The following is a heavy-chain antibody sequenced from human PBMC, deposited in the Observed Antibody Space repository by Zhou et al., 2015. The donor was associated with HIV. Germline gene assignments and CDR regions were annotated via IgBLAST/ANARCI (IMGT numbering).Heavy chain of an antibody. CDR2: IDNIGNDR. Sequence: EVKVVESGGKSVQPGGSLTLSCVASGFTLNNYWMHWVREVPGKGLMWVSRIDNIGNDRRYADSVKGRFTTSRDNANNTVFLEMRNLRVDDTGVYFCTRPQGGYNDATGYYYPYYGMDVWGQGTTVTVSS. CDR1: GFTLNNYW. J-gene: IGHJ6*02. CDR3: TRPQGGYNDATGYYYPYYGMDV. V-gene: IGHV3-74*01. D-gene: IGHD2-15*01.